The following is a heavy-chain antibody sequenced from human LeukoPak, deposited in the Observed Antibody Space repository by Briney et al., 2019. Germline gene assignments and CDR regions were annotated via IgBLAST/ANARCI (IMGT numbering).Heavy chain of an antibody. CDR1: GDITHY. CDR3: ARHNGGGVGSYVAPGPPDYFDY. Sequence: SETLSLTCTVSGDITHYWGWIRQPPGKGLECIGSIYFSGSTYYNPSLRSRVTISLDTSKKQLSLKLSSVTAADTAVYYCARHNGGGVGSYVAPGPPDYFDYWGQGNLVTVST. D-gene: IGHD1-26*01. V-gene: IGHV4-39*01. CDR2: IYFSGST. J-gene: IGHJ4*02.